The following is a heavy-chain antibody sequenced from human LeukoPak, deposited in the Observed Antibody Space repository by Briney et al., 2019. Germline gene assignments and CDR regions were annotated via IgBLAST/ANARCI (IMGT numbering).Heavy chain of an antibody. Sequence: PSETLSLTCAVSADSFSSHYWTWIRQAPGKGLEWIGYISYIGSTNYNPSLQSRVTISIDTSKNQFSPKLSSVTAADTAVYYCARDLVTVTKGFDIWGQGTMVSVSS. V-gene: IGHV4-59*11. J-gene: IGHJ3*02. D-gene: IGHD4-17*01. CDR2: ISYIGST. CDR1: ADSFSSHY. CDR3: ARDLVTVTKGFDI.